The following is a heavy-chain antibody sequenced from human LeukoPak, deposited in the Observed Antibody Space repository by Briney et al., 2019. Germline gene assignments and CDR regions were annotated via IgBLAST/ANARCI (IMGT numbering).Heavy chain of an antibody. V-gene: IGHV3-30*01. D-gene: IGHD1/OR15-1a*01. Sequence: GGSLRLSCVASGFTFSSYAMHWVRQAPGKGPEWVAVISNDGNNKNYADSVKGRFNISRDNSRNTLSLQTTSLRPEDTAVYYCARGQYSIWNRNWFDPWGQGTLVTVSS. CDR1: GFTFSSYA. CDR2: ISNDGNNK. J-gene: IGHJ5*02. CDR3: ARGQYSIWNRNWFDP.